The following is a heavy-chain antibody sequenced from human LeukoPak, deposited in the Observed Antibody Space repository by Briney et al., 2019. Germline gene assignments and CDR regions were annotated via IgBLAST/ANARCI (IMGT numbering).Heavy chain of an antibody. CDR1: GGSISGYY. D-gene: IGHD1-26*01. J-gene: IGHJ6*02. CDR3: ARIHSGSYFYYYYGMDV. V-gene: IGHV4-59*12. Sequence: PSETLSLTCTVSGGSISGYYWSWIRQPPGKGLEWIGYIYYSGSTNYNPSLKSRVTISVDTSKNQFSLKLSSVTAADTAVYYCARIHSGSYFYYYYGMDVWGQGTTVTVSS. CDR2: IYYSGST.